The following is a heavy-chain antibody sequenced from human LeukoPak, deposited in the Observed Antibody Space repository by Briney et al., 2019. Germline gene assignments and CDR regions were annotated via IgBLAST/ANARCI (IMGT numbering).Heavy chain of an antibody. CDR3: AKFLPTHIVVANYYFDY. D-gene: IGHD2-21*01. J-gene: IGHJ4*02. V-gene: IGHV3-23*01. Sequence: GGSLRLSCAASGFTFSSYAMRGGRQAPGKGREGVSAISGSGGSTYYADSVKGGFTIYRDNCKNTLYLKKNRVRDEDTAVYYCAKFLPTHIVVANYYFDYWGQGTLVTVSS. CDR1: GFTFSSYA. CDR2: ISGSGGST.